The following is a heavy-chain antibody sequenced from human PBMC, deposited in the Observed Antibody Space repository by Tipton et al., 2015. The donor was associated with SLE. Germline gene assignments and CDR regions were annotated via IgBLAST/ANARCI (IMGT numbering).Heavy chain of an antibody. CDR2: IYHSGST. Sequence: TLSLTCTVSGYSVSSGYYWGWIRQPPGKGLEWIGGIYHSGSTYYNPSLKSRVTISVDTSKNHFSLKLSSVTAADTAVYYCARDARLWGQGTMVTVSS. CDR3: ARDARL. J-gene: IGHJ3*01. V-gene: IGHV4-38-2*02. CDR1: GYSVSSGYY.